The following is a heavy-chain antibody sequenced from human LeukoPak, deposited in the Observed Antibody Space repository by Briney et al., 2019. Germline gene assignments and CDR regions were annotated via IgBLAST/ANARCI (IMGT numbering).Heavy chain of an antibody. CDR2: ISSSGSTI. CDR3: AREGLWFGESNDY. D-gene: IGHD3-10*01. J-gene: IGHJ4*02. CDR1: GFTFSNAW. V-gene: IGHV3-48*04. Sequence: GGSLRLSCAASGFTFSNAWMNWVRQAPGKGLEWVSYISSSGSTIYYADSVKGRFTISRDNAKNSLYLQMNSLRAEDTAVYYCAREGLWFGESNDYWGQGTLVTVSS.